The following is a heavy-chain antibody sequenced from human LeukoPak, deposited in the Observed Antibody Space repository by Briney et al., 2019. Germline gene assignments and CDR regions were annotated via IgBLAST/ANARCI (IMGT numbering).Heavy chain of an antibody. D-gene: IGHD6-19*01. CDR3: ARDGRAGSLFAY. CDR1: GGSISGYY. J-gene: IGHJ4*02. CDR2: ISYSGST. Sequence: SSETLSLTCTVSGGSISGYYWSWIRQPPGKGLEWVGYISYSGSTNYNPSLKSRVTISVDTSKNQFSLKLSSVTAADTAIYYCARDGRAGSLFAYWGQGTLVTVSS. V-gene: IGHV4-59*01.